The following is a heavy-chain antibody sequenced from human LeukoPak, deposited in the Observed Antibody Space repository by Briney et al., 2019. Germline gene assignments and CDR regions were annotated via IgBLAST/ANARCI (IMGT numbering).Heavy chain of an antibody. CDR3: AREIPAAAMLPVGAFDI. J-gene: IGHJ3*02. V-gene: IGHV3-21*01. CDR2: ISSSSSYI. Sequence: TGGSLRLSCAASGFTFSSYSMNWVRQAPGKGLEWVSSISSSSSYIYYADSVKGRFTISRDNAKNSLYLQMNSLRAEDTAVYYCAREIPAAAMLPVGAFDIWGQGTMVTVSS. D-gene: IGHD2-2*01. CDR1: GFTFSSYS.